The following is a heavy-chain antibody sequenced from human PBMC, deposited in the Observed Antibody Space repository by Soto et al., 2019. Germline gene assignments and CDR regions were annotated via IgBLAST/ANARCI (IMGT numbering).Heavy chain of an antibody. Sequence: GAAEKISGEGCGDRVSSYWSRWERQMPGKGLEWMGRIDPSDSYTNYSPSFQGHVTISADKSISTAYLQWSSLKASDTAMYYCARRHSSSSAFDPWGQGTLVTV. CDR2: IDPSDSYT. J-gene: IGHJ5*02. CDR1: GDRVSSYW. D-gene: IGHD6-13*01. V-gene: IGHV5-10-1*01. CDR3: ARRHSSSSAFDP.